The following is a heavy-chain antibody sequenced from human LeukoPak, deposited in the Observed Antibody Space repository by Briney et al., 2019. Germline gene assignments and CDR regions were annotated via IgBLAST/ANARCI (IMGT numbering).Heavy chain of an antibody. Sequence: GGSLRLSCVASGFIFDDYAMHWVRQAPGKGLEWVSDISWNSGNVGYADSVKGRFTISRDNSKNTLYLQMNSLRAEDTAVYYCARGDPRLRGSDYWGQGTLVTVSS. V-gene: IGHV3-9*01. D-gene: IGHD4-17*01. CDR2: ISWNSGNV. CDR3: ARGDPRLRGSDY. CDR1: GFIFDDYA. J-gene: IGHJ4*02.